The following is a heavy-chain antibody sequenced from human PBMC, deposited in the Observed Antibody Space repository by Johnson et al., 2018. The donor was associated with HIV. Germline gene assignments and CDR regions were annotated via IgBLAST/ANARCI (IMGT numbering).Heavy chain of an antibody. CDR1: GFAFDDYG. CDR3: AKIRRAYYEDAFDM. CDR2: IHWNGGST. J-gene: IGHJ3*02. D-gene: IGHD3-22*01. Sequence: VQLVESGGGVVQPGRSLRLSCAASGFAFDDYGMSWVRQAPGKGLEWVSGIHWNGGSTGYADSVMGRFTISRDKAKNSLYLQMNSLRAEDTALYYCAKIRRAYYEDAFDMWGQGTMVTVSS. V-gene: IGHV3-20*04.